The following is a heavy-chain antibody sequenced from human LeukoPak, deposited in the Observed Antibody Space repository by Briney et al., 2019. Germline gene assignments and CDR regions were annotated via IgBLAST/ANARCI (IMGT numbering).Heavy chain of an antibody. CDR2: ISGSSGST. J-gene: IGHJ3*02. CDR1: EFTFSNYA. CDR3: AKGNSGSHHHRAFDI. D-gene: IGHD1-26*01. Sequence: PGGSLRLSCAASEFTFSNYAMNWVRQAPGKGLEWVSTISGSSGSTYYSDSVKGRFTISRDNSKNMLYLQMNSLRAEDTAVYYCAKGNSGSHHHRAFDIWGQGTMVTVSS. V-gene: IGHV3-23*01.